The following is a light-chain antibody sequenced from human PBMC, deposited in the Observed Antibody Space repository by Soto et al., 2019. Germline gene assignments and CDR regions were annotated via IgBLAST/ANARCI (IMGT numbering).Light chain of an antibody. CDR3: AAWDNSLSGRV. CDR2: DDN. Sequence: QSVLTQAPSASGTPGQRVTISCSGSSSNIGVNYVYWYQQVPGTAPKLLVFDDNQRPSGVPDRLSDSKSGTSAFLAISALRSEDEADYYCAAWDNSLSGRVFGGGTQLTVL. CDR1: SSNIGVNY. V-gene: IGLV1-47*02. J-gene: IGLJ7*01.